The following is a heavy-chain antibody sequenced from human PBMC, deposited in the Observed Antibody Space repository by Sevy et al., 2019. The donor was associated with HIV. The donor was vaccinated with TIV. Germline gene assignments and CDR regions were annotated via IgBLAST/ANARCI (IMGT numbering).Heavy chain of an antibody. CDR3: AKDLVDYYDSSGYCWVATFDY. Sequence: GGSLRLSCAASGFTFSSYAMSWVRQAPGKGLEWVSAISGSGGSTYYADSVKGRFTISRDNSKNTLYLQMNSLRAEDTAVYYCAKDLVDYYDSSGYCWVATFDYWGQGTLVTVSS. J-gene: IGHJ4*02. D-gene: IGHD3-22*01. CDR1: GFTFSSYA. CDR2: ISGSGGST. V-gene: IGHV3-23*01.